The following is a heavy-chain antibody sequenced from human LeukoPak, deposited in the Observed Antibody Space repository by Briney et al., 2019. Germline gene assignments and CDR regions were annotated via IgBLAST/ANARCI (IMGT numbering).Heavy chain of an antibody. V-gene: IGHV3-7*01. Sequence: GGSLRLSCVASEFTFSNYWMAWVRQAPGKGPEWVANIKEDGGEINYVDSVKGRFTISRDNARNSLYLQMNSLRAEDTAVYYCVRDRGYSTYDYWGQGILASVSS. CDR3: VRDRGYSTYDY. J-gene: IGHJ4*02. CDR1: EFTFSNYW. D-gene: IGHD2-15*01. CDR2: IKEDGGEI.